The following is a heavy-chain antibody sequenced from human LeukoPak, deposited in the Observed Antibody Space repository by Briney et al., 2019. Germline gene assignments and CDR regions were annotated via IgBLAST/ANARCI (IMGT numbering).Heavy chain of an antibody. J-gene: IGHJ4*02. CDR2: TYYRSKWYN. CDR1: GDSVSSNTAA. Sequence: SQTLSLTCAISGDSVSSNTAAWNCIRQSQSRGLEWLGRTYYRSKWYNDYAVSVKSRITINPDTSKNQFSLQLNSVTPEDTAVYYCVRGSTGAAADTWFFDYWGQGTLVTVSS. D-gene: IGHD6-13*01. CDR3: VRGSTGAAADTWFFDY. V-gene: IGHV6-1*01.